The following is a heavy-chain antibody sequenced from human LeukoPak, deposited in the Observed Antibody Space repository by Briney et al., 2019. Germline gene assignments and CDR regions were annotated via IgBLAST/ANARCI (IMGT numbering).Heavy chain of an antibody. V-gene: IGHV3-7*01. D-gene: IGHD1-26*01. CDR1: GFTFSSYC. CDR2: IKQDGSEA. CDR3: ARDSGSYYGLLKY. Sequence: PGGSLRLSCAASGFTFSSYCMSWFRQAPGLGREWLANIKQDGSEAYFVDSVRGRFTISRDNAKNSLYLQMNSLRAEDTAVYYCARDSGSYYGLLKYWGQGTLVTVSS. J-gene: IGHJ4*02.